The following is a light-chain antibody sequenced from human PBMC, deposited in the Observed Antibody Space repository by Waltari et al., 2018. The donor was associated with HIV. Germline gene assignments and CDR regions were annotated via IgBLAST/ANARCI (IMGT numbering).Light chain of an antibody. CDR2: KAS. Sequence: DIHMTQSPSTLSAFVGDRVTITCRASQGISNWLAWYQQKPGKAPKLLIHKASVLENGVSSRFSGSRFGTDFTLIIDSLEPDDFATYYCQQYNSDPSFGLGTRLEMK. V-gene: IGKV1-5*03. CDR1: QGISNW. J-gene: IGKJ5*01. CDR3: QQYNSDPS.